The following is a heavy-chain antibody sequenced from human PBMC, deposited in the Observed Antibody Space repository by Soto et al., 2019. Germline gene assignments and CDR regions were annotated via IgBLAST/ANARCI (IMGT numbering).Heavy chain of an antibody. V-gene: IGHV3-11*01. D-gene: IGHD1-26*01. CDR2: ISTSGSV. Sequence: LRLSCAASGFTFTHYYMSWLRQAPGKGLEWISYISTSGSVIYAASVKGRFTISRDNPRNSLYLQMHSLRAEDTAVYYWARPWTVGATIDFELWGSGNLGVVCS. CDR3: ARPWTVGATIDFEL. J-gene: IGHJ4*01. CDR1: GFTFTHYY.